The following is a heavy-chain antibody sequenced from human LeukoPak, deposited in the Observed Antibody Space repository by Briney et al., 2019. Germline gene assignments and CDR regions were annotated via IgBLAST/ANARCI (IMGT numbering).Heavy chain of an antibody. D-gene: IGHD3-3*01. J-gene: IGHJ4*02. CDR3: ARSYLVWSGYSPKPYFDY. CDR2: INHSGST. CDR1: GGSFSGYY. V-gene: IGHV4-34*01. Sequence: SETLSLTCAVYGGSFSGYYWSWIRQPPGKGLEWIGEINHSGSTNYNPSLKSRVTISVDTSKNQFSLKLSSVTAADTAVYYCARSYLVWSGYSPKPYFDYWGQGTLVTVSS.